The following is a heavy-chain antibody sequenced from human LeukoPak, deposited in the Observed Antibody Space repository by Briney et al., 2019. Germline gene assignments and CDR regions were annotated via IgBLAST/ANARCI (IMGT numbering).Heavy chain of an antibody. Sequence: GGSLRLSCAASGFTFSNAWMSWVRQAPGKGLEWVAVISYDGSNKYYADSVKGRFTISRDNSKNTLYLQMNSLRAEDTAVYYCARDQDYDILTGYPSGWFDPWGQGTLVTVSS. V-gene: IGHV3-30*03. CDR3: ARDQDYDILTGYPSGWFDP. CDR2: ISYDGSNK. D-gene: IGHD3-9*01. J-gene: IGHJ5*02. CDR1: GFTFSNAW.